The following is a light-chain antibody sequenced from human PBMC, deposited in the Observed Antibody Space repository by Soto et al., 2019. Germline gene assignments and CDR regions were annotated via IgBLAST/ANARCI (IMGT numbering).Light chain of an antibody. CDR3: QQYKTYPPT. J-gene: IGKJ4*01. Sequence: DLQMTQSPSSLSASVGDTVTIICRASQDISDYLVWFQQKPGKAPKSLISAAATLQSGVPSRFRGSGSGTYYTLTITSLQPEDFASYYCQQYKTYPPTFGGGTKVEIK. CDR2: AAA. CDR1: QDISDY. V-gene: IGKV1-16*01.